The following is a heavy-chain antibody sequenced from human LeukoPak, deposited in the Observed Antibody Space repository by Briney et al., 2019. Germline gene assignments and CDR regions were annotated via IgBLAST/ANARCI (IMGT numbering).Heavy chain of an antibody. J-gene: IGHJ6*02. CDR3: ARGEYYYGSGRTRLTDYYYYYGMDV. D-gene: IGHD3-10*01. V-gene: IGHV1-8*01. CDR2: MNPNSGNT. CDR1: GYTFTSYD. Sequence: ASVKVSCKAFGYTFTSYDINWVRQATGQGLEWMGWMNPNSGNTGYAQKFQGRVTMTRNTSISTAYMELSSLRSEDTAVYYCARGEYYYGSGRTRLTDYYYYYGMDVWGQGTTVTVSS.